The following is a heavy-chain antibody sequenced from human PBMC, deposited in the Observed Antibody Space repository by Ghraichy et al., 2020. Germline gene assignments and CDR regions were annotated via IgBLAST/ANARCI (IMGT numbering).Heavy chain of an antibody. CDR3: ARLRYSYGHNYYYYYGMDV. CDR1: GGSFSGYY. CDR2: INHSGST. V-gene: IGHV4-34*01. D-gene: IGHD5-18*01. Sequence: SETLSLTCAVYGGSFSGYYWSWIRQPPGKGLEWIGEINHSGSTNYNPSLKSRVTISVDTSKNQFSLKLSSVTAADTAVYYCARLRYSYGHNYYYYYGMDVWGQGTTVTVSS. J-gene: IGHJ6*02.